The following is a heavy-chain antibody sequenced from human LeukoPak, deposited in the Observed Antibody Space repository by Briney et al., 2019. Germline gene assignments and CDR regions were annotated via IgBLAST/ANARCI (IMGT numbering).Heavy chain of an antibody. Sequence: ASVKVSCKVSGYTLTELSMHWVRQAPGKGLEWMGGFDPEDGETIYAQKFQGRVTMTEDTSTDTAYMELRSLRSEDTAVYYCATYDLGYGSHYFDYWGQGTLVTVSS. J-gene: IGHJ4*02. CDR2: FDPEDGET. D-gene: IGHD3-10*01. CDR1: GYTLTELS. V-gene: IGHV1-24*01. CDR3: ATYDLGYGSHYFDY.